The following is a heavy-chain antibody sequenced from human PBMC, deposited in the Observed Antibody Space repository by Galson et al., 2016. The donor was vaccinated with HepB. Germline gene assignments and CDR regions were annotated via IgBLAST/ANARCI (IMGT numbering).Heavy chain of an antibody. CDR1: GFTFSSYS. D-gene: IGHD1-14*01. CDR3: ARSVTGPDN. J-gene: IGHJ4*02. CDR2: ISSSSSTI. V-gene: IGHV3-48*02. Sequence: SLRLSCAASGFTFSSYSMNWVRQAPGKGLEWVSYISSSSSTIYYADSVKGRFTISRDNSNNMVYLQMNSLRDEDTAVYYCARSVTGPDNWGQGTLVTVSS.